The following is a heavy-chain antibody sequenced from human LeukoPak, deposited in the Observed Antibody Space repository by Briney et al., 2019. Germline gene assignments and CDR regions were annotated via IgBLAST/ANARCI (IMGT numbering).Heavy chain of an antibody. CDR2: IYYSGST. CDR1: GGSIGSYY. CDR3: AREASGAGTIDY. V-gene: IGHV4-59*01. J-gene: IGHJ4*02. D-gene: IGHD6-19*01. Sequence: PSETLSLTCTVSGGSIGSYYWSWIRQPPGKGLEWIGYIYYSGSTNYNPSLKSRVTISVDTSKNQFSLKLSSVTAADTAVYYCAREASGAGTIDYWGQGTLVTVSS.